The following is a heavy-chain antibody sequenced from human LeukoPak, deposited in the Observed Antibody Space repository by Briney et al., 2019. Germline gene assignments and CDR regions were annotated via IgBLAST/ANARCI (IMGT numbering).Heavy chain of an antibody. D-gene: IGHD3-10*01. V-gene: IGHV3-48*03. J-gene: IGHJ4*02. CDR3: ARKSGDLDY. Sequence: GGSLRLSCAASGFTFSNYEMPWVRQAPGKGLEWVSYISSSASTIYYADSVRGRFTISRDNAKNSLYLQMNSLRAEDTAVYYCARKSGDLDYWGQGTLVTVSS. CDR2: ISSSASTI. CDR1: GFTFSNYE.